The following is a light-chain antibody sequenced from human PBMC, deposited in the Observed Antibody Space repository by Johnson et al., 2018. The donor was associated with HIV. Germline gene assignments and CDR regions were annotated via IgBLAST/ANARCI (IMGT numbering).Light chain of an antibody. V-gene: IGLV1-51*01. CDR1: SSNIGNNY. J-gene: IGLJ1*01. CDR3: RTWDSTLSAVGYV. CDR2: DNN. Sequence: QSVLTKPPSVSAAPGQKVTISCSGSSSNIGNNYVSWYQQLPGTAPKLLIYDNNKRPSGIPDRFSGSKSGTAATLGITGLQTGAEADYYCRTWDSTLSAVGYVFGTGTKVTVL.